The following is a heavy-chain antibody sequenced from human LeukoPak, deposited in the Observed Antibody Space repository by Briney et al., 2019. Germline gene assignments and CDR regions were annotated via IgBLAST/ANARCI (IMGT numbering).Heavy chain of an antibody. CDR2: ISTRSGII. CDR3: ARYGGYCSGPSCPEMAHNWFDP. V-gene: IGHV3-48*02. CDR1: GSTFSSYS. D-gene: IGHD2-2*01. J-gene: IGHJ5*02. Sequence: PGGSLRLSCVASGSTFSSYSMNWVRQAPGKGLEWVSYISTRSGIIYYADSVKGRFTISRDNAKNSLYLQMNSLRDEDTAVYYCARYGGYCSGPSCPEMAHNWFDPWGQGTLVTVSS.